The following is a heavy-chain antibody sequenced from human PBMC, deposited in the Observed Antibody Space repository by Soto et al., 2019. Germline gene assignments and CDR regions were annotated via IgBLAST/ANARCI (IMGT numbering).Heavy chain of an antibody. Sequence: QVQLVESGGGVVQPGRSLRLSCAASGFTFSSYAMHWVRQAPGKGLEWVAVISYDGNNKYYADSVKGRFTISRDNSKNTLYLQMNSLRADDTAVYYCARAPTTVTTAYYFDYWGQETLVTVSS. D-gene: IGHD4-17*01. V-gene: IGHV3-30-3*01. CDR1: GFTFSSYA. J-gene: IGHJ4*02. CDR2: ISYDGNNK. CDR3: ARAPTTVTTAYYFDY.